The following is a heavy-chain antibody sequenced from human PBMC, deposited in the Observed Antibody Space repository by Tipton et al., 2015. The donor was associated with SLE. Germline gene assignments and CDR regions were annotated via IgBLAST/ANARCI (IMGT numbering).Heavy chain of an antibody. CDR1: GFSFSTYW. J-gene: IGHJ4*02. CDR2: INTDGRST. Sequence: GSLRLSCAASGFSFSTYWMHWVRQAPGKGLVWVSRINTDGRSTSYVDSVKGRFTISRDTAKNSVYLQMDSLRVGDTAVYYCATGRDSRWWAFWGLGTLVTVSS. V-gene: IGHV3-74*01. CDR3: ATGRDSRWWAF. D-gene: IGHD2-15*01.